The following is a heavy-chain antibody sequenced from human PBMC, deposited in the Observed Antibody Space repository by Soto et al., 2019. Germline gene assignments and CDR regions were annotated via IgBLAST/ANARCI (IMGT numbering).Heavy chain of an antibody. V-gene: IGHV1-69*13. CDR3: ASPLCGGDCYSLDLFDY. CDR1: GGTFSSYA. Sequence: SVKVSCKASGGTFSSYAISWVRQAPGQGLEWMGGIIPIFGTANYAQKFQGRVTITADESTSTAYMELSSLRSEDTAVYYCASPLCGGDCYSLDLFDYWGQGTLVTVSS. D-gene: IGHD2-21*02. CDR2: IIPIFGTA. J-gene: IGHJ4*02.